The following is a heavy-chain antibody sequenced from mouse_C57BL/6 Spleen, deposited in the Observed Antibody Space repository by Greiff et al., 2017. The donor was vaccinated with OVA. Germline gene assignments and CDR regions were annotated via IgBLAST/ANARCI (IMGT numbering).Heavy chain of an antibody. Sequence: ESGPGILQSSQTLSLTCSFSGFSLSTSGMGVSWIRQPSGKGLEWLAHIYWDDDKRYNPSLKSRLTISTDTSSNQVFLTITSVDTADTATYYGALREGYYPWYFDVWGTGTTVTVSS. CDR1: GFSLSTSGMG. V-gene: IGHV8-12*01. CDR3: ALREGYYPWYFDV. CDR2: IYWDDDK. J-gene: IGHJ1*03. D-gene: IGHD2-3*01.